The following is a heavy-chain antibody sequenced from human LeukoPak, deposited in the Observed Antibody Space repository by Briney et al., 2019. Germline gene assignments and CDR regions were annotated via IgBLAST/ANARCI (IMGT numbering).Heavy chain of an antibody. CDR3: ARAPPYEWLASVDY. J-gene: IGHJ4*02. Sequence: AASVTVSCKASGYTFTSNYIHWVRQAPGQGLEWMGMIYPRDGSTSYAQKFQGRVTMTRDTSTSTVYMELSSLRSEDTAVYFCARAPPYEWLASVDYWGQGTLVTVSS. D-gene: IGHD6-19*01. CDR2: IYPRDGST. V-gene: IGHV1-46*01. CDR1: GYTFTSNY.